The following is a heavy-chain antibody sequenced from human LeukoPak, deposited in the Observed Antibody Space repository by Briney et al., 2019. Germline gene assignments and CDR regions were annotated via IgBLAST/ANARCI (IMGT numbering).Heavy chain of an antibody. J-gene: IGHJ2*01. CDR1: GYSISSTNW. CDR2: IYYTGST. V-gene: IGHV4-28*01. Sequence: SETLSLTCAVSGYSISSTNWWAWIRQPPGKGLEWIGYIYYTGSTYYNPSLKSRVTMSVATSKSQFSLNLSSVTAVDTAVYYCARSQGGNYRYWYFDLWGRGTLVTVSS. D-gene: IGHD1-26*01. CDR3: ARSQGGNYRYWYFDL.